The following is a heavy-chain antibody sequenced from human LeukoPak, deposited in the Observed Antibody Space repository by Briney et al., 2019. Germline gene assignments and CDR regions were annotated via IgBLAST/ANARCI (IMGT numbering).Heavy chain of an antibody. Sequence: PGWSLRLSCVTSGFTFTDYAISWFRQAPGKGLEWVGFIRRIPSGGTTDYAASVKGRFTISRDNSKSIAYLQMNSLESEDTAMYYCTRGIGYTYGWSDWGQGTLVTVSS. CDR2: IRRIPSGGTT. J-gene: IGHJ4*02. D-gene: IGHD5-18*01. V-gene: IGHV3-49*03. CDR3: TRGIGYTYGWSD. CDR1: GFTFTDYA.